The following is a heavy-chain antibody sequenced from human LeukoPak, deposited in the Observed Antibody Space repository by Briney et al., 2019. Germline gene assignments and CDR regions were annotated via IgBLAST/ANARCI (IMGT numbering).Heavy chain of an antibody. J-gene: IGHJ5*02. Sequence: PSQTLSLTCTVSGDSISSGDYYWSWIRQPAGKGPEWIGRISTSGSTNYNPSLNSRVTMSVHTSKNHFSLKLSSVTAADTAVYYCAKGAGPPWFDPWGQGTLVTVSS. CDR2: ISTSGST. V-gene: IGHV4-61*02. D-gene: IGHD6-19*01. CDR3: AKGAGPPWFDP. CDR1: GDSISSGDYY.